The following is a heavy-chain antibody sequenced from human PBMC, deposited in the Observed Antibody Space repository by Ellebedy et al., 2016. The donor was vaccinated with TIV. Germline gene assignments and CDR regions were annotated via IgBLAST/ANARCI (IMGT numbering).Heavy chain of an antibody. CDR1: GGSISSSSYY. V-gene: IGHV4-39*01. J-gene: IGHJ4*02. Sequence: MPSETLSLTCTVSGGSISSSSYYWGWIRQPPGKGLEWIGSIYYSGSTYYNPSLKSRVTISVDTSKNQFSLKLSSVTAADTAVYYCARHHAYDYVWGSYRSDEEKYYFDYWGQGTLVTVSS. CDR2: IYYSGST. D-gene: IGHD3-16*02. CDR3: ARHHAYDYVWGSYRSDEEKYYFDY.